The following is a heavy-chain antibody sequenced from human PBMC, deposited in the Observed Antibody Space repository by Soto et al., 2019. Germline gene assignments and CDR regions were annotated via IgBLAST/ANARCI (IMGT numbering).Heavy chain of an antibody. J-gene: IGHJ6*02. Sequence: PGESLKISCKGSGYSFTSYWIGWVRQMPGKGLEWMGIIYPGDSDTRYSPSFQGQVTISADKSISTAYLQWSSLKASDTAMYYCARHDGSHVYCSEYYYYGMYVCGQGTTVPVSS. CDR2: IYPGDSDT. D-gene: IGHD3-10*01. CDR3: ARHDGSHVYCSEYYYYGMYV. V-gene: IGHV5-51*01. CDR1: GYSFTSYW.